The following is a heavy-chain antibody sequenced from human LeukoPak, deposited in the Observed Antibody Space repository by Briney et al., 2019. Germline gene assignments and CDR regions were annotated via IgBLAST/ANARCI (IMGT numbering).Heavy chain of an antibody. CDR3: ARHLFPDYGDYADY. CDR2: IYPGDSDT. CDR1: GYTFTTYW. Sequence: GEPLKISCNGSGYTFTTYWIGWVRQMPGKGLEWMGIIYPGDSDTRYSPSLQGQVTISADKSISTAYLQWSSLKASDTAIYYCARHLFPDYGDYADYWGQGTLVTVSS. V-gene: IGHV5-51*01. J-gene: IGHJ4*02. D-gene: IGHD4-17*01.